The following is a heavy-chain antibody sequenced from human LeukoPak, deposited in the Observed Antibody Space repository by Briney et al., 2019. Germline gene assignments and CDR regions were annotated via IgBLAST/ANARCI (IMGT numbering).Heavy chain of an antibody. Sequence: PSETLCLTCTVSGGSISIYYWSWIRQPPGKGLEWIGYIYDSGSTNYNPSLKSRVTISVDTSKNQFSLKLSSVTAADTAVYYCARTLRGWVAAARTIPNNNWFDPWGQGTLVTVSS. V-gene: IGHV4-59*01. CDR2: IYDSGST. CDR1: GGSISIYY. J-gene: IGHJ5*02. CDR3: ARTLRGWVAAARTIPNNNWFDP. D-gene: IGHD6-13*01.